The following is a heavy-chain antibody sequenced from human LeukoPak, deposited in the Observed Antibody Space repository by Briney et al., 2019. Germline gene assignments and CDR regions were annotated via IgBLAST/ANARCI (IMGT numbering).Heavy chain of an antibody. CDR2: INSDGSGT. D-gene: IGHD2-8*01. CDR1: TFTFSDYW. Sequence: GGSLRLSCAASTFTFSDYWMHWVCQAPGKGLVWVSRINSDGSGTRYADSVKGRFTISRDNAKNTLYLQMNSLTAEDTAVYYCARDLMVGSPFDSWGQGSLVTVSS. J-gene: IGHJ4*02. V-gene: IGHV3-74*01. CDR3: ARDLMVGSPFDS.